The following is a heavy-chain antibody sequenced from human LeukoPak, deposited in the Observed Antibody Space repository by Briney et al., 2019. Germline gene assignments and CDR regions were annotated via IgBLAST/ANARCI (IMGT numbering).Heavy chain of an antibody. J-gene: IGHJ4*02. D-gene: IGHD3-16*01. CDR3: AKATTGGATFDY. Sequence: PGGSLRLSCAASRFTFSSYAMSWVRQAPGKGLEWVSAISGSGVSTYYADSVKARFTISRGNSKNTLYLQMNSLRAEDTAVYYCAKATTGGATFDYWGQGTLVTVSS. V-gene: IGHV3-23*01. CDR1: RFTFSSYA. CDR2: ISGSGVST.